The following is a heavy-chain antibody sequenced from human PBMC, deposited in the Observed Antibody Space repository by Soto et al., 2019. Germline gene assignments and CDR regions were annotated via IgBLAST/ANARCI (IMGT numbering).Heavy chain of an antibody. J-gene: IGHJ4*02. V-gene: IGHV4-39*02. Sequence: SETLSLTCTVSGASINSSTYFWGWIRQPPGKGLEFVGSIHSSGGSYYNPSLKSRVTVSVDLSNSHFSLSLKSLTATGTAVYYCGRLAEAATGHTDFDFWGQGTLVTVSS. CDR3: GRLAEAATGHTDFDF. CDR2: IHSSGGS. CDR1: GASINSSTYF. D-gene: IGHD2-15*01.